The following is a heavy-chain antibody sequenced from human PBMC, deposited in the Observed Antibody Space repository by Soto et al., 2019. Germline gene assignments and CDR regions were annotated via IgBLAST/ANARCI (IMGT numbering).Heavy chain of an antibody. J-gene: IGHJ6*02. CDR3: AKGVFARDYYYHGMDV. CDR2: ISGSGENT. Sequence: GGSLRLSCAVSGYNFSGSDMHWVRQAPGKGLEWVSGISGSGENTYHADSVTGRFIISRDNSKNTVNLQMNSLRDEDTAVYYCAKGVFARDYYYHGMDVWGQGTTVTVSS. CDR1: GYNFSGSD. V-gene: IGHV3-23*01. D-gene: IGHD6-13*01.